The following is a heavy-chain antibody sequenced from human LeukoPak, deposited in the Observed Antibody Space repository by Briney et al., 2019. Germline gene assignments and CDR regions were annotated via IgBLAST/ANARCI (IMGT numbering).Heavy chain of an antibody. CDR3: ATDYYDSTNFDY. CDR1: GYTFTSYG. J-gene: IGHJ4*02. CDR2: ISAYNGNT. V-gene: IGHV1-18*01. Sequence: WASVKVSCKASGYTFTSYGISWVRQAPGQGLEWMGWISAYNGNTNYAQKLQGRVTMTTDTSTSTAYMELSSLRSEDTAVYYCATDYYDSTNFDYWGQGTLVTVSS. D-gene: IGHD3-22*01.